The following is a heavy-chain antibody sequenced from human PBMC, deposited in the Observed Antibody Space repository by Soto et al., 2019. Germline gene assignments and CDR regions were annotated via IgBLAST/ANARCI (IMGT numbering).Heavy chain of an antibody. CDR1: GGSISSGDYY. CDR3: ARDRYSSSLYAPYGFDP. D-gene: IGHD6-13*01. CDR2: IYYSGST. Sequence: QVQLQESGPGLVKPSQTLSLTCTVSGGSISSGDYYWSWIRQPPGKGLEWIGYIYYSGSTYYNPSLKSRVTISVDTSKNQFSLKLSSVTAADTAVYYCARDRYSSSLYAPYGFDPWGQGTLVTVSS. J-gene: IGHJ5*02. V-gene: IGHV4-30-4*01.